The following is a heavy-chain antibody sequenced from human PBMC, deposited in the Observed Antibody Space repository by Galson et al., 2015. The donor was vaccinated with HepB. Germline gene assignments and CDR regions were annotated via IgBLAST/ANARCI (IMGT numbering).Heavy chain of an antibody. D-gene: IGHD2-2*01. CDR3: ARARVPAAQPRPWFGYGMDV. J-gene: IGHJ6*02. V-gene: IGHV4-61*02. Sequence: TLSLTCTVSGGSISSGSYYWSWIRQPAGKGLEWIGRIYTSGSTNYNPSLKSRVTISVDTSKNQFSLKLSSVTAADTAVYYCARARVPAAQPRPWFGYGMDVWGQGTTVTVSS. CDR1: GGSISSGSYY. CDR2: IYTSGST.